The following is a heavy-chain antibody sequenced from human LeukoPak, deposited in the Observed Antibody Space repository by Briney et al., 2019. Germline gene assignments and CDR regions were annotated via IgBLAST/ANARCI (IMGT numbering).Heavy chain of an antibody. CDR1: GFTFSSYA. D-gene: IGHD3-3*01. CDR3: ARSYYDFWSGEGYFDY. Sequence: GGSLRLSCAASGFTFSSYAMSWVRQAPGKGLEWVSAISGSGGSTYYADSVKGRFTISRDNSKNTLYLQMNSLRAEDTAVYYCARSYYDFWSGEGYFDYWGQGTLVTVSS. CDR2: ISGSGGST. J-gene: IGHJ4*02. V-gene: IGHV3-23*01.